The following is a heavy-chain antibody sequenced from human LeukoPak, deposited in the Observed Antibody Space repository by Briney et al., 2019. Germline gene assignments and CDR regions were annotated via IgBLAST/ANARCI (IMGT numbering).Heavy chain of an antibody. Sequence: GGSLRLYCAASGFTFSSYEMNWVRQAPGKGLEWVSYISSSGSTIYYADSVKGRFTISRDNAKNSLYLQMNSLRAEDTAVYYCARTSHPLNYDILTGYYDYWGQGTLVTVSS. CDR2: ISSSGSTI. CDR1: GFTFSSYE. CDR3: ARTSHPLNYDILTGYYDY. D-gene: IGHD3-9*01. V-gene: IGHV3-48*03. J-gene: IGHJ4*02.